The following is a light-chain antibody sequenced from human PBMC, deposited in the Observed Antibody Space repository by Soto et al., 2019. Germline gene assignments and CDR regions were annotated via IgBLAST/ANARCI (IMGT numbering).Light chain of an antibody. CDR1: SSNIGAGYD. Sequence: QSVLTQPPSVSGAPGQRVTISCTGSSSNIGAGYDVHWYQQLPGTAPNLLIDGNSNRPSGVPDRFSASKSGTSASLASTGLQAEDEADYYCQSSDSSLRGSVVFGGGTKVTVL. CDR3: QSSDSSLRGSVV. CDR2: GNS. J-gene: IGLJ2*01. V-gene: IGLV1-40*01.